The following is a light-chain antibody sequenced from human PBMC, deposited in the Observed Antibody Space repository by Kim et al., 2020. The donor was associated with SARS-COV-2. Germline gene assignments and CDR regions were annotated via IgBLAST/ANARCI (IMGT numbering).Light chain of an antibody. J-gene: IGKJ4*01. V-gene: IGKV1D-16*01. CDR3: QQYNSYPLT. CDR1: QGISSW. CDR2: AAS. Sequence: SASIGDRVTITCRESQGISSWLAWYQEKPERAPKSLIYAASSLKSGVPSRFSGCGSETDFTLTISSLQPEDFATYYCQQYNSYPLTFGGGTKLEIK.